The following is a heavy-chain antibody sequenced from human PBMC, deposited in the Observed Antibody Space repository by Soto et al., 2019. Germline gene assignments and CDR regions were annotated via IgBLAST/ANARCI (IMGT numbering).Heavy chain of an antibody. CDR1: GGSISSGGYY. J-gene: IGHJ5*02. D-gene: IGHD3-3*01. Sequence: SETLSLTCTVSGGSISSGGYYWSWIRQHPGKGLEWIGYIYYSGSTNYNPSLKSRVTISVDTSKNQFSLKLSSVTAADTAVYYCARFQTRVTFGVVMRPRPERWFDPWGQGTLVTVSS. V-gene: IGHV4-31*03. CDR3: ARFQTRVTFGVVMRPRPERWFDP. CDR2: IYYSGST.